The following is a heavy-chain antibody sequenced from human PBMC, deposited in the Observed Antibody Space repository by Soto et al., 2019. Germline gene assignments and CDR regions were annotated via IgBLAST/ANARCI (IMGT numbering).Heavy chain of an antibody. CDR3: ARGAFGAYYLDS. J-gene: IGHJ4*02. V-gene: IGHV3-74*01. CDR1: GFTFSNYW. D-gene: IGHD3-3*01. Sequence: EVQLVESGGGLVQPGGSLRLSCVASGFTFSNYWIHWVRQTPGEGLVWVSRIKGDVITTNYADSVKGRFTISRDNAKNTVFLQMNSLSAEDTAVYYCARGAFGAYYLDSWGQGTLVIVS. CDR2: IKGDVITT.